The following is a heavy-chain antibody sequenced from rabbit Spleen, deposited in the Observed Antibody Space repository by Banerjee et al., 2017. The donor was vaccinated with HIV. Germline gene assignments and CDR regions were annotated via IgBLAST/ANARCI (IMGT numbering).Heavy chain of an antibody. V-gene: IGHV1S45*01. CDR2: IEGGSSAFS. Sequence: QEQLEESGGGLVKPEGSLTLTCTASGFSFTYIDYLCWVRQPPGKGPEWIACIEGGSSAFSYFASWAKGRFTISKTSSTTVTLQMTSLTAADTATYFCAREKSGIVGYDLWGQGTLVTVS. J-gene: IGHJ4*01. D-gene: IGHD6-1*01. CDR3: AREKSGIVGYDL. CDR1: GFSFTYIDY.